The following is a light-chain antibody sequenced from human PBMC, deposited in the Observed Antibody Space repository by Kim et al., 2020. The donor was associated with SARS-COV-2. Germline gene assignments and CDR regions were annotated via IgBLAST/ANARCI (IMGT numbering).Light chain of an antibody. V-gene: IGLV7-46*01. CDR3: LLSYGGTRG. CDR2: DTS. CDR1: TGGGTIGHY. J-gene: IGLJ2*01. Sequence: PGGTVTLSCDFSTGGGTIGHYSHGIQQKPGQAPRTLIYDTSKKQSSTPARFSGSLLGDKAALTLSDAQPEDEADYYCLLSYGGTRGFGGGTQLTVL.